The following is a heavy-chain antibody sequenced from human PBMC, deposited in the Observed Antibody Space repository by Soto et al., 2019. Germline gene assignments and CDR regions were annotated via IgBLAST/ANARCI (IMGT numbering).Heavy chain of an antibody. CDR2: IYWDDDK. CDR3: AHRRVDNWFDP. Sequence: QITLKESGPTVVKPTQTLTLTCTFSGFSLITSGEGVAWIRQPPGKALEWLAVIYWDDDKRYSPSLKSRLTITRDTSKNQVILTMTNMAPVDTATYYCAHRRVDNWFDPWGQGTLVTVSS. CDR1: GFSLITSGEG. V-gene: IGHV2-5*02. J-gene: IGHJ5*02. D-gene: IGHD2-21*01.